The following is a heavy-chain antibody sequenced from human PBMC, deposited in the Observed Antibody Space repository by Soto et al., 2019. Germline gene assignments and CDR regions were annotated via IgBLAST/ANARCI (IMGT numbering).Heavy chain of an antibody. CDR3: ATRDPGHY. J-gene: IGHJ4*02. CDR1: GYTFTTYY. CDR2: ISPDGGRT. V-gene: IGHV1-46*01. Sequence: ASVKLSCKASGYTFTTYYMHWVRQAPGQGLEWMGIISPDGGRTGYAQKFQGRVTMTRDTSTSTVYMELSSLRSEDTAVYYCATRDPGHYWGQGTLVTVPS.